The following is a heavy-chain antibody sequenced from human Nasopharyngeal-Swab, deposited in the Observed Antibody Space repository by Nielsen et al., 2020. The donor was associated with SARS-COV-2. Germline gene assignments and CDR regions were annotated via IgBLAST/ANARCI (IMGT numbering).Heavy chain of an antibody. D-gene: IGHD6-13*01. CDR3: ARDQRIAAADASFDY. Sequence: GESLKISCAASGFTFSDYYMSWIRQAPGKGLEWVSYISSSSSYTNYADSVKGRFTISRDNAKNSLYLQMNSLRAEDTAVYYCARDQRIAAADASFDYWGQGTLVTVSS. CDR2: ISSSSSYT. V-gene: IGHV3-11*06. CDR1: GFTFSDYY. J-gene: IGHJ4*02.